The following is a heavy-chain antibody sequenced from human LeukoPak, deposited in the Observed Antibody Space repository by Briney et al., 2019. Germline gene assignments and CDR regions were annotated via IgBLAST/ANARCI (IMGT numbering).Heavy chain of an antibody. CDR1: GGSVSSYY. Sequence: SETLSLTCTVSGGSVSSYYWSWIRQPPGKGLEWIGYIYYSGSTNYNPSLKSRVTISVDTSKDQFSLKLSSVTAADTAVYYCARGATNWFDPWGQGTLVTVSS. CDR3: ARGATNWFDP. CDR2: IYYSGST. J-gene: IGHJ5*02. V-gene: IGHV4-59*08.